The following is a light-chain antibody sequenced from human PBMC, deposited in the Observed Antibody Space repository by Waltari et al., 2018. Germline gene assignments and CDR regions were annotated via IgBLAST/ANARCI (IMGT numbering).Light chain of an antibody. J-gene: IGLJ1*01. CDR2: DVI. CDR1: SSDVGAYNY. Sequence: QSALTQPASVSGSPGQSITISCAGSSSDVGAYNYVSWYQQHPGKAPRLIIYDVINLPSGVSNRFSGSRSGNTASLTISGLQAEDEADYYCASYTTSDSYVFGTGTEVTVL. V-gene: IGLV2-14*03. CDR3: ASYTTSDSYV.